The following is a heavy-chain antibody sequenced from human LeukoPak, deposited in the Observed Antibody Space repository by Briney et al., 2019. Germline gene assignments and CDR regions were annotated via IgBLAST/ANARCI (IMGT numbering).Heavy chain of an antibody. V-gene: IGHV7-4-1*02. D-gene: IGHD4-23*01. Sequence: GASVKVSCKASGYTFTSYAMNWVRQAPGQGLEWMGWINTNTGNPTYAQGFTGRFVFSLDTSVSTAYLQISSLKAEDTAVYYCARPDYGGRDDAFDIWGQGTMVTVSS. CDR1: GYTFTSYA. CDR2: INTNTGNP. CDR3: ARPDYGGRDDAFDI. J-gene: IGHJ3*02.